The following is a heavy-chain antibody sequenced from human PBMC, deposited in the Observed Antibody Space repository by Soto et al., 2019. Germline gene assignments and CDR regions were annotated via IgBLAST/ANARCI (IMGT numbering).Heavy chain of an antibody. J-gene: IGHJ6*02. CDR3: ARGGSAAAGTSHYYYGMDV. CDR2: ISYDGSNK. Sequence: GGSLRLSCAASGFTFSSYAMHWVRQAPGKGLEWVAVISYDGSNKYYADSVKGRFTISRDNSKNTLYLQMNSLRAEDTAVYYCARGGSAAAGTSHYYYGMDVWGQGTPVTVYS. CDR1: GFTFSSYA. V-gene: IGHV3-30-3*01. D-gene: IGHD6-13*01.